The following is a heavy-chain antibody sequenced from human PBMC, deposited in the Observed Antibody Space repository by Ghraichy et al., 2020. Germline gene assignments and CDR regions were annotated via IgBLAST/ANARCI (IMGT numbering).Heavy chain of an antibody. V-gene: IGHV4-39*01. CDR2: IYYSGST. CDR3: ARQFTYYYDSSGPHFDY. D-gene: IGHD3-22*01. Sequence: SETLSLTCTVSGGSISSSSYYWGWIRQPPGKGLEWIGSIYYSGSTYYNPSLKSRVTISVDTSKNQFSLKLSSVTAADTAVYYCARQFTYYYDSSGPHFDYWGQGTLVTVSS. J-gene: IGHJ4*02. CDR1: GGSISSSSYY.